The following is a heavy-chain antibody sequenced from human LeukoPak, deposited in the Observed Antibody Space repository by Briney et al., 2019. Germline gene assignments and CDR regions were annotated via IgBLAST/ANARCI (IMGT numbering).Heavy chain of an antibody. CDR3: ARDTFQPGLIDS. CDR1: GFTFSLYA. Sequence: GGSLRLSCAASGFTFSLYAMNWVRQAPGKGLQWVSYINDESSDIHYAGSVRGRFTISRDDARQTLYLQLSSLRVEDTAVYYCARDTFQPGLIDSWGQGTLVTVSS. D-gene: IGHD2-2*01. V-gene: IGHV3-21*05. CDR2: INDESSDI. J-gene: IGHJ4*02.